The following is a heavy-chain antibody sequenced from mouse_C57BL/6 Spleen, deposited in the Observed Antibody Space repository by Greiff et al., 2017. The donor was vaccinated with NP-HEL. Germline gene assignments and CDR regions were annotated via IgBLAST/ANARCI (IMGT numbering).Heavy chain of an antibody. V-gene: IGHV1-4*01. J-gene: IGHJ3*01. CDR2: INPSSGYT. CDR1: GYTFTSYT. D-gene: IGHD1-1*01. CDR3: ANYYGSSYSAFAY. Sequence: VQLVESGAELARPGASVKMSCKASGYTFTSYTMHWVKQRPGQGLEWIGYINPSSGYTKYNQKFKDKATLTADKSSSTAYMQLSSLTSEDSAVYYCANYYGSSYSAFAYWGQGTLVTVSA.